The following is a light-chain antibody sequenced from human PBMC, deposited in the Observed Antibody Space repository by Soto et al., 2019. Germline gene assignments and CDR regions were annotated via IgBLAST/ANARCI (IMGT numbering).Light chain of an antibody. Sequence: EFVLTQSPGTLSLSPVERATLSGRASQTVRNNYLAWYQQKPGQAPRLLIYDASSRATGIPDRFSGGGSGTDFTLTISRLEPEDFAVYYCQQFSSYPLTFGGGTKVDI. CDR3: QQFSSYPLT. V-gene: IGKV3-20*01. CDR1: QTVRNNY. J-gene: IGKJ4*01. CDR2: DAS.